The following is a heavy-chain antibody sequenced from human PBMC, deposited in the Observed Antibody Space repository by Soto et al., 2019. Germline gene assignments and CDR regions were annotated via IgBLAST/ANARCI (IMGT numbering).Heavy chain of an antibody. J-gene: IGHJ4*02. CDR3: ARGKRSGEAVGLSKY. D-gene: IGHD3-10*01. V-gene: IGHV4-34*01. CDR1: SGSFSGYY. Sequence: SETLSLTCAVYSGSFSGYYWSWIRQPPGKGLEWIGEINHSGSTNYNPSLKSRVTISVDTSKNQFSLKLSSVTAADTAVYYCARGKRSGEAVGLSKYWGQGTLVIVSS. CDR2: INHSGST.